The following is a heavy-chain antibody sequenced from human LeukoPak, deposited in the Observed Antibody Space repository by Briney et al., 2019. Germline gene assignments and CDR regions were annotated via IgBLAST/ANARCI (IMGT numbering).Heavy chain of an antibody. V-gene: IGHV2-5*02. CDR1: GFSLNTRGVG. D-gene: IGHD6-13*01. CDR2: IYWDDDK. J-gene: IGHJ1*01. CDR3: AHRAAAEGLEYFQP. Sequence: SGPTLVKPTQTLTLTCTFSGFSLNTRGVGVGWARQPPGKALEWLTLIYWDDDKRYSPSLKSRLTVTKDTSKNQVVLTMTNMDPVDTGIYYCAHRAAAEGLEYFQPWGQGTLVTVSS.